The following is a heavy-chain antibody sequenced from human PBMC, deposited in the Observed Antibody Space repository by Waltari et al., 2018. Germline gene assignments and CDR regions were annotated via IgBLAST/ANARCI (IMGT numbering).Heavy chain of an antibody. V-gene: IGHV4-39*01. D-gene: IGHD1-26*01. Sequence: QLQLQESGPGLVKPSETLSLTCTVSGGSISSSSYSWGWIRQPTGKGLEWIGSIYYSGSTYYNPSLKSRVTISVDTSKNQFSLKLSSVTAADTAVYYCARQRWELPPSYNWFDPWGQGTLVTVSS. J-gene: IGHJ5*02. CDR2: IYYSGST. CDR3: ARQRWELPPSYNWFDP. CDR1: GGSISSSSYS.